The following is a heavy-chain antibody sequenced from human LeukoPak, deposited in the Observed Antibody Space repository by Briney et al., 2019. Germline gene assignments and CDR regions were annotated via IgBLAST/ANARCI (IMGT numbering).Heavy chain of an antibody. J-gene: IGHJ3*02. CDR1: GFTFNTYE. CDR3: ARVGSGDAFDI. CDR2: VSSSGTTM. Sequence: GGSLRLSCAASGFTFNTYEMSWVRQAPGKGLEWVSCVSSSGTTMYHADSVKGRFTISRDNAKNSLYLQMNSLRAEDTAVYYCARVGSGDAFDIWGQGTMVTVSS. V-gene: IGHV3-48*03. D-gene: IGHD7-27*01.